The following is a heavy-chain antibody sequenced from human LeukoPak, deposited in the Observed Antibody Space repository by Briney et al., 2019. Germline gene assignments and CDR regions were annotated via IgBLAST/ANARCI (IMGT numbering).Heavy chain of an antibody. D-gene: IGHD6-19*01. CDR3: ARDPDSSGWYGWFDY. J-gene: IGHJ4*02. V-gene: IGHV1-18*01. CDR2: ISAYNSNT. Sequence: ASVKVSCKASGYTFTSYGISWVRQAPGQGLEWMGWISAYNSNTNYAQKLQGRVTMTTDTSTSTAYMELRGLRSDDTAVYYCARDPDSSGWYGWFDYWGQGTLVTVSS. CDR1: GYTFTSYG.